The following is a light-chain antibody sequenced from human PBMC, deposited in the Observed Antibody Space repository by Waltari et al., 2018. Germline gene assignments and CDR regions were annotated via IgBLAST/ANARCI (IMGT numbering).Light chain of an antibody. J-gene: IGKJ2*01. Sequence: DIVMTQSPDSLSVSLGERATINCQSSQSVLYTSNYPNYLAWYQQKPGQPPKLLLYWASTRESGVPDRFSGSGSGTDFTLSISTLQAEDVAVYYCQQYYSAPYTFGQGTRLEIK. CDR3: QQYYSAPYT. CDR1: QSVLYTSNYPNY. V-gene: IGKV4-1*01. CDR2: WAS.